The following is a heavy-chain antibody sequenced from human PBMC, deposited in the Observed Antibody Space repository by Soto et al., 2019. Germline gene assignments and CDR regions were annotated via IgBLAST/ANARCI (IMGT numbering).Heavy chain of an antibody. CDR1: GGSISSYY. CDR3: ARGVGSGSYYNQYNWFDP. J-gene: IGHJ5*02. Sequence: SETLSLTCTVSGGSISSYYWSWIRQPPGKGLEWIGYIYYSGSTNYNPSLKSRVTISVDTSKNQFSLKLSSVTAADTAVYYCARGVGSGSYYNQYNWFDPWGQGTLVTVSS. D-gene: IGHD3-10*01. V-gene: IGHV4-59*01. CDR2: IYYSGST.